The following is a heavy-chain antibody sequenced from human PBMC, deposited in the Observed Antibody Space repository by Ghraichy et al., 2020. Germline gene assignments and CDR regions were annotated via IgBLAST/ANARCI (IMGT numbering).Heavy chain of an antibody. J-gene: IGHJ5*02. CDR1: GFTFSSYS. D-gene: IGHD5-24*01. Sequence: GESLNISCAASGFTFSSYSMNWVRQAPGKGLEWVSYISSSSSTIYYADSVKGRFTISRDNAKNSLYLQMNSLRDEDTAVYYCARDGMATITGWFDPWGQGTLVTVSS. CDR2: ISSSSSTI. V-gene: IGHV3-48*02. CDR3: ARDGMATITGWFDP.